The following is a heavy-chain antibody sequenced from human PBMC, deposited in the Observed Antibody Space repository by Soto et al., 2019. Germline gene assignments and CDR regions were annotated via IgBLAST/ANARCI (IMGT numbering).Heavy chain of an antibody. V-gene: IGHV1-69*02. Sequence: GASVKVSCKASGGTFRSYTISWVRQAPGQGLEWMGRIIPILGIANYAQKFQGRVTITADKSTSTAYMELSSLRSEDTAVYYCARGIAVATLPIAFDIWGQGTMVTVSS. CDR3: ARGIAVATLPIAFDI. CDR2: IIPILGIA. CDR1: GGTFRSYT. D-gene: IGHD6-19*01. J-gene: IGHJ3*02.